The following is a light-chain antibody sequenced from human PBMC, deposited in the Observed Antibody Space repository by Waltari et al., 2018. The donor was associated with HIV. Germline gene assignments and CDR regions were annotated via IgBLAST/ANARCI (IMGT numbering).Light chain of an antibody. Sequence: EIVLTQSPATLSLSPGERATLSCRASQSVSASLAWYQQKPGQAPRLLIYGASSRATGIPARFSGSGSGTDFTLTISSLEPGDFAVYYCQHRSNWPITFGQGTRLEIK. V-gene: IGKV3-11*01. CDR2: GAS. CDR3: QHRSNWPIT. J-gene: IGKJ5*01. CDR1: QSVSAS.